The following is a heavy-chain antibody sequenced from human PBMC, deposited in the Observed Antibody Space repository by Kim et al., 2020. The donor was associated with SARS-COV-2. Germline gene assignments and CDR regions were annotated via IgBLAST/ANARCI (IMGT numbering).Heavy chain of an antibody. CDR2: SRNKANTYTT. CDR3: LRGTAD. V-gene: IGHV3-72*01. D-gene: IGHD5-18*01. CDR1: GFTFSDYS. J-gene: IGHJ4*02. Sequence: GGSLRLSCAASGFTFSDYSMDWVRQAPGKGLEWLGRSRNKANTYTTEYATSVKGRFIITRDESKNSLYLQMDSLKTEDTAVYYCLRGTADWGQGTLVTVSS.